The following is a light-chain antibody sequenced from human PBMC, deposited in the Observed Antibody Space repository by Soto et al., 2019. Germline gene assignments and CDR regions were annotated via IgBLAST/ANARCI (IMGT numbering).Light chain of an antibody. CDR1: QSVSSN. Sequence: EIVMTQSPATLSVSPGERATLSCRASQSVSSNLAWYQQKPGQAPRLLIYGASTRATGIPARFSGSGSGTEVTLTISSLQSEEVVVYYCQQYNNWPPWTFGQGTKVEIK. V-gene: IGKV3-15*01. CDR3: QQYNNWPPWT. J-gene: IGKJ1*01. CDR2: GAS.